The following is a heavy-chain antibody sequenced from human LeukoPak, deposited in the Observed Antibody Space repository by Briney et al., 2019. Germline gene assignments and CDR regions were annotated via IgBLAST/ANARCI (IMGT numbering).Heavy chain of an antibody. CDR1: GYTFTSYD. J-gene: IGHJ4*02. Sequence: ASVKVSCKASGYTFTSYDINWVRQATGQGLEWMGWMNPNSGNTGYAQKFQGRVAMTRNTSISTAYMELSSLRSEDTAVYYCARGFNFPGAGSGEVDFWGQGTLVTVSS. D-gene: IGHD3-3*01. V-gene: IGHV1-8*01. CDR3: ARGFNFPGAGSGEVDF. CDR2: MNPNSGNT.